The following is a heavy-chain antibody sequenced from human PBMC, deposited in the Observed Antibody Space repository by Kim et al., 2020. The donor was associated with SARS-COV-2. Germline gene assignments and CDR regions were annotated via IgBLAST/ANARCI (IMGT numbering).Heavy chain of an antibody. CDR2: IDPSDSYT. CDR3: ARLYRPDYDILTGYYTTYYYYGMDV. V-gene: IGHV5-10-1*01. Sequence: GESLKISCKGSGYSFTSYWISWVRQMPGKGLEWMGRIDPSDSYTNYSPSFQGHVTISADKSISTAYLQWSSLKASDTAMYYCARLYRPDYDILTGYYTTYYYYGMDVWGQGTTVTVSS. CDR1: GYSFTSYW. D-gene: IGHD3-9*01. J-gene: IGHJ6*02.